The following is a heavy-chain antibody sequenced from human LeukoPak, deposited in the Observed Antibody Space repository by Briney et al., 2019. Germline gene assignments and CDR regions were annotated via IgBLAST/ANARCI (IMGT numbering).Heavy chain of an antibody. CDR3: AREDPQTTVPEGMDV. CDR2: IYRSGTT. Sequence: SETLSLTCTVSGGSISRYYWSWIRQSPGKGLEWIGYIYRSGTTNYNPSLKSRLTISVDTSKNQFSLKLSSATAADTAVYYCAREDPQTTVPEGMDVWGQGTTVTVSS. D-gene: IGHD4-17*01. J-gene: IGHJ6*02. CDR1: GGSISRYY. V-gene: IGHV4-59*01.